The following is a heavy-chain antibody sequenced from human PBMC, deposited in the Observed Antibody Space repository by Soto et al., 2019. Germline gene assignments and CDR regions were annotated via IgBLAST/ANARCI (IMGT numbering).Heavy chain of an antibody. CDR1: GFTFSRYW. D-gene: IGHD5-18*01. Sequence: EVQLVESGGDLVQPGGFLRLSCATSGFTFSRYWMHWVRQVQGKGLVWVSRINSDGSSISYSDSVKGRFTISRDNAKNTLYLNMNSLSVEGSAVYYCARLPVDTVTSLDYRGQGTLVTVSS. J-gene: IGHJ4*02. V-gene: IGHV3-74*01. CDR3: ARLPVDTVTSLDY. CDR2: INSDGSSI.